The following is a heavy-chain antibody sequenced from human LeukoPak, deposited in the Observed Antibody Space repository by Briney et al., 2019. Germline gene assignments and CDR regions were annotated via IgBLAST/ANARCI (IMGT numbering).Heavy chain of an antibody. D-gene: IGHD1-1*01. CDR2: ISSSSSYI. CDR1: GFTFSSYG. V-gene: IGHV3-21*01. CDR3: ARALAWIRPEFQH. Sequence: PGGSLRLSCAASGFTFSSYGMHWVRQAPGKGLEWVSSISSSSSYIYYADSVKGRFTISRDNAKNSLYLQMNSLRAEDTAVYYCARALAWIRPEFQHWGQGTLVTVSS. J-gene: IGHJ1*01.